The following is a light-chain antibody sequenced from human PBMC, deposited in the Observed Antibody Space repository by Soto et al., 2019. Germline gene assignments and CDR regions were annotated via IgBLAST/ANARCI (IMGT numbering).Light chain of an antibody. CDR2: DVS. CDR3: QQYSTYAT. V-gene: IGKV1-5*01. CDR1: QSLSNW. Sequence: DIQMTQSPSALSASEGDRVTITCRASQSLSNWLAWYQQKPGKAPKLLIFDVSSLESGVPSRFSGSGSGTEFTLTISSLQPDDFATYYCQQYSTYATFGQGTKVDIK. J-gene: IGKJ1*01.